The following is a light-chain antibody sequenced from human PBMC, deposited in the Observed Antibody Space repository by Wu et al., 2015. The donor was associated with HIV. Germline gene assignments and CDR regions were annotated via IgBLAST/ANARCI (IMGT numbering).Light chain of an antibody. CDR3: QQYDSSLT. CDR1: QSVGSD. CDR2: GAS. V-gene: IGKV3-15*01. J-gene: IGKJ4*01. Sequence: DILMTQSPATLSVSPGERATLSCRASQSVGSDLAWYQQKPGQSPRLLIYGASTRATGFPATFSGSGSGTEFTLTINRLEPEDFAVYHCQQYDSSLTFGGGTKVEI.